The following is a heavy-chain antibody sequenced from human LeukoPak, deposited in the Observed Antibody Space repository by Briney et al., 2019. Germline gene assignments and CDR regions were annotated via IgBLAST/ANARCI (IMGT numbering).Heavy chain of an antibody. D-gene: IGHD4-17*01. V-gene: IGHV3-21*01. CDR3: ARDKYGDYVIDY. Sequence: GVSLRLSCAASGFTFSSYSMNWVRQAPGKGLEWVSSISSSSSYIYYADSVKGRFTISRDNAKNSLYLQMNSLRAEDTAVYYCARDKYGDYVIDYWGQGTLVTVSS. CDR2: ISSSSSYI. CDR1: GFTFSSYS. J-gene: IGHJ4*02.